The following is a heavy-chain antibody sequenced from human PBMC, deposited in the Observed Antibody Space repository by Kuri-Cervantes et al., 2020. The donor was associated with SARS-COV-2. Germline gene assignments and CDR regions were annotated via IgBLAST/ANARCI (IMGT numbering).Heavy chain of an antibody. CDR1: GASISSSTYY. V-gene: IGHV4-61*05. CDR2: IYYSGST. J-gene: IGHJ1*01. D-gene: IGHD6-19*01. CDR3: ASTNVQAVAGTAEYFQH. Sequence: SETLSLTCTVSGASISSSTYYWGWIRQPPGKGLEWIGYIYYSGSTNYNPSLKSRVTISVDTPKNQFSLKLSSVTAADTAVYYCASTNVQAVAGTAEYFQHWGQGTLVTVSS.